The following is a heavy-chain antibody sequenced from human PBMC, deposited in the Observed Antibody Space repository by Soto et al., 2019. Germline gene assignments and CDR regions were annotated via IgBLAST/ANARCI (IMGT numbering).Heavy chain of an antibody. V-gene: IGHV4-39*01. CDR1: GGSISSDTYY. CDR2: IKYNGHT. CDR3: ARQRAWYGEWAFDI. Sequence: QLQVQESGPGLVKASETLSLTCSVSGGSISSDTYYWVWVRQPPGKGLAWIGSIKYNGHTYYNPSLKSRVAMSVDTSKNQFSLHLTSVTAADTAVYSCARQRAWYGEWAFDIWGQGTRVTVSS. D-gene: IGHD3-10*01. J-gene: IGHJ3*02.